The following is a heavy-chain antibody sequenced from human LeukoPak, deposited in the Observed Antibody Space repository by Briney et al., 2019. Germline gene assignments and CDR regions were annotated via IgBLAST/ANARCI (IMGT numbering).Heavy chain of an antibody. CDR1: GYTFTSYY. J-gene: IGHJ4*02. CDR2: INPSGGST. D-gene: IGHD2-2*01. V-gene: IGHV1-46*01. Sequence: ASVKVSFKASGYTFTSYYMHWVRQAPGQGLEWMGIINPSGGSTSYAQKFQGRVTITRDMSTSTVYMELSSLRSEDTAVYYCARDIPAATAGYWGQGTLVTVSS. CDR3: ARDIPAATAGY.